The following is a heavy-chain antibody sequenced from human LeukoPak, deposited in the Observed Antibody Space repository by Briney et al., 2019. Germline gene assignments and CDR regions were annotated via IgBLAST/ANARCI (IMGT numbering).Heavy chain of an antibody. D-gene: IGHD1-26*01. CDR2: INHSGST. J-gene: IGHJ5*02. CDR1: GGSFTNYY. CDR3: ARSPAWGCP. Sequence: SETLSLTCALYGGSFTNYYWSWIRQPPGKGLEWIGEINHSGSTTYSPSLKSRVTISLDTSKNQFSLKLNSVTVADTAVYYCARSPAWGCPWGQGTLVTVSS. V-gene: IGHV4-34*01.